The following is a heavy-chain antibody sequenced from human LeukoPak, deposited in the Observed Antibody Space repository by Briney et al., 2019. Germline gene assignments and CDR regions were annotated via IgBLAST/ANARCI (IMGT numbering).Heavy chain of an antibody. J-gene: IGHJ3*02. Sequence: SETLSLTCTVSGGSISSYYWSWIRQPPGKGLEWIGYIYYSGSTNYNPSLKSRVTISVDTSKNQFSLKLSSVTAADTAVYYCARRDSGYDWYDAFDIWGQGTMVTVSS. D-gene: IGHD5-12*01. V-gene: IGHV4-59*08. CDR1: GGSISSYY. CDR2: IYYSGST. CDR3: ARRDSGYDWYDAFDI.